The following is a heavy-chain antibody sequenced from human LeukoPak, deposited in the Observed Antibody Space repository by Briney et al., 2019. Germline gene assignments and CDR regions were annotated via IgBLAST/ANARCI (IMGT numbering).Heavy chain of an antibody. Sequence: SVKVSCKASGYTFTGYDINWVRQAPGRGLEWMGRIIPILGIANYAQKFQGRVTITADKSTSTAYMELSSLRSEDTAVYYCARENRGAAAGTTGDYWGQGTLVTVSS. CDR2: IIPILGIA. D-gene: IGHD6-13*01. CDR1: GYTFTGYD. J-gene: IGHJ4*02. CDR3: ARENRGAAAGTTGDY. V-gene: IGHV1-69*04.